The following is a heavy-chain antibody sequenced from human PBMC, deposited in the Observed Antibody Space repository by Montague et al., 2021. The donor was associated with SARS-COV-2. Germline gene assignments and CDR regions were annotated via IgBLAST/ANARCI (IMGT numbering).Heavy chain of an antibody. CDR2: ISYDGSNK. V-gene: IGHV3-30*09. CDR3: ARDRLKWGMITFGGNDY. CDR1: GFTFSDYA. J-gene: IGHJ4*02. Sequence: SLRLSCAASGFTFSDYAIYWVRQAPGKGLEWVALISYDGSNKYYADSVKGRFAISRDSSKNTLYLQMNGLRAEDTAVYFCARDRLKWGMITFGGNDYWGQGTLVTVSS. D-gene: IGHD3-16*01.